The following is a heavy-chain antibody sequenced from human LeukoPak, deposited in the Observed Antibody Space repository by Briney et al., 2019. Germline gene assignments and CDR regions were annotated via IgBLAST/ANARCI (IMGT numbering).Heavy chain of an antibody. CDR1: GFTFDDYA. CDR2: ISWNSGSI. Sequence: PGGSLRLSCAASGFTFDDYAKHWVRQAPGKGLEWVSGISWNSGSIGYADSVKGRFTISRDNAKNSLYLQMNSLRAEDTALYYCAKGASAMVREVFDYWGQGTLVTVSS. V-gene: IGHV3-9*01. J-gene: IGHJ4*02. CDR3: AKGASAMVREVFDY. D-gene: IGHD5-18*01.